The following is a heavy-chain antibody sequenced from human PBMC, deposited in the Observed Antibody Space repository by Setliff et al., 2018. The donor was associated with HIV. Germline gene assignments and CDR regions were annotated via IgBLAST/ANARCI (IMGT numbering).Heavy chain of an antibody. Sequence: SVKVSCKASGATFSNSVLTWLRQAPGQGLEWMGGSIPLFKTVNYAQKFQGRLTISTDELMTTAYMELSSLKSEDTAVYYCASGSGYCRNGDCYIGVHKNPDKYFYDYWGQGTLVTVSS. CDR3: ASGSGYCRNGDCYIGVHKNPDKYFYDY. D-gene: IGHD2-8*01. CDR1: GATFSNSV. CDR2: SIPLFKTV. J-gene: IGHJ4*02. V-gene: IGHV1-69*05.